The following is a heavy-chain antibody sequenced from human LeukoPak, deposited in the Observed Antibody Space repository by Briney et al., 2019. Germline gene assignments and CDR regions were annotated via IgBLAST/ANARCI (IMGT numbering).Heavy chain of an antibody. V-gene: IGHV4-39*07. D-gene: IGHD4/OR15-4a*01. Sequence: PSETVSLTCTVSGGSISSYYWRWFRQPPGKGLEWIGSIYYSGSTYYNPSLKSRVTISVDTSKNQFSLKLSSVTAADTAVYYCAREDYGVTFDYWGQGTLVTVSS. CDR3: AREDYGVTFDY. J-gene: IGHJ4*02. CDR1: GGSISSYY. CDR2: IYYSGST.